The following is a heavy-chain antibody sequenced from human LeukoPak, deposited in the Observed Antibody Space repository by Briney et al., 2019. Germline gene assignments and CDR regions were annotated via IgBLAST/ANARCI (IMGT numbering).Heavy chain of an antibody. CDR1: AGSISSSSYY. Sequence: PSETLSLTCTVSAGSISSSSYYWGWIRQPPGKGLEWIGSIYYSGCTYYNPSLKSRVTISVDTSKNQFSLKLSSVTAADTAVYYCARQNVLLWFGEGWGQGTLVTVSS. J-gene: IGHJ4*02. CDR3: ARQNVLLWFGEG. V-gene: IGHV4-39*01. D-gene: IGHD3-10*01. CDR2: IYYSGCT.